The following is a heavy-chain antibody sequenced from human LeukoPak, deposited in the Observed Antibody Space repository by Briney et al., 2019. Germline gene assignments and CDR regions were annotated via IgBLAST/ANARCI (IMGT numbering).Heavy chain of an antibody. V-gene: IGHV3-15*01. CDR1: GFTFNNAW. CDR3: AALPSGPDY. D-gene: IGHD7-27*01. Sequence: GGSLRLSCAASGFTFNNAWMSWVRQAPGKGLEWVGRIKSKTDGGTTDYAAPVKGRFIISRDDSQNTLHLQMSSLKTEDTAVYYCAALPSGPDYWGQGTLVTVSS. J-gene: IGHJ4*02. CDR2: IKSKTDGGTT.